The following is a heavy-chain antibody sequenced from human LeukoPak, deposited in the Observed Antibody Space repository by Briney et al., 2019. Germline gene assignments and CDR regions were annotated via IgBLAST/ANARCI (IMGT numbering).Heavy chain of an antibody. D-gene: IGHD3-16*01. CDR3: VRWGYAFDM. J-gene: IGHJ3*02. CDR1: GYTFTGYY. CDR2: INPNSGGT. Sequence: ASVKVSCKASGYTFTGYYMHWVRQAPGQGLEWMGWINPNSGGTKYAQKFQDRVTMTRDTSISTAYMELSRLRSDDTAVCFCVRWGYAFDMWGQGTMVTVSS. V-gene: IGHV1-2*02.